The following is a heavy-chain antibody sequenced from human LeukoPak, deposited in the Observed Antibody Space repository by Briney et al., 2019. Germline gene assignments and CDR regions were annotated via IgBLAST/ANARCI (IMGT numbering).Heavy chain of an antibody. CDR2: IKEDGSEK. CDR1: GFIFSSSW. J-gene: IGHJ6*03. V-gene: IGHV3-7*01. Sequence: GGSLRLSCAASGFIFSSSWMSWVRQAPGKGLEWVANIKEDGSEKYYVDSMKGRFTISRDNAKNSLYLQMNSLRAEDTAVYYCARDKVPSYYYYYYMDVWGKGTTVTVSS. CDR3: ARDKVPSYYYYYYMDV.